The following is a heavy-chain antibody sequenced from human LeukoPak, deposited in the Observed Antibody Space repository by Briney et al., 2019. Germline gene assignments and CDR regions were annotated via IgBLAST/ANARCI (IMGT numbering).Heavy chain of an antibody. CDR3: AKYWAAAGTSAFDI. V-gene: IGHV3-53*01. CDR2: IYKNAIT. CDR1: GFTVSSNY. J-gene: IGHJ3*02. Sequence: GGSLRLSCAASGFTVSSNYMTWVRQAPGKGLEWVSVIYKNAITYYADSVKGRFTISRDNFENTLYLQMSSLRAEDTAVYYCAKYWAAAGTSAFDIWGQGTMVTVSS. D-gene: IGHD6-13*01.